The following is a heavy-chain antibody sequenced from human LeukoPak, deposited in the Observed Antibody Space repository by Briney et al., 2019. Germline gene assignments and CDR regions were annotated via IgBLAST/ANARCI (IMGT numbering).Heavy chain of an antibody. Sequence: GASVKVSCKASGYTFTNYYIHWVRQAPGQGLEWMGIINPSGGSTTYAQKFQGRVTMTRDTSTSTVYMELSSLRSEDTAVYYCARDILGRSNGGSNYFGMEVWGQGTTVTVSS. J-gene: IGHJ6*02. CDR3: ARDILGRSNGGSNYFGMEV. D-gene: IGHD2-15*01. CDR1: GYTFTNYY. V-gene: IGHV1-46*01. CDR2: INPSGGST.